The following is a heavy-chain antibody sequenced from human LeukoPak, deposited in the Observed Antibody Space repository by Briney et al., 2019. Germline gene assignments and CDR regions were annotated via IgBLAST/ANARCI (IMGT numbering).Heavy chain of an antibody. Sequence: GGSLRLSCAASEFSVGSNYMTWVRQAPGKGLEWVSLIYSSGSTYYADSVKGRFTISRDNSKNTLYLQMNSLRPEDTAIYYCAKLFESGTYNNFFHYWGQGTLVTVSS. D-gene: IGHD3-10*01. J-gene: IGHJ4*02. CDR2: IYSSGST. CDR1: EFSVGSNY. CDR3: AKLFESGTYNNFFHY. V-gene: IGHV3-66*01.